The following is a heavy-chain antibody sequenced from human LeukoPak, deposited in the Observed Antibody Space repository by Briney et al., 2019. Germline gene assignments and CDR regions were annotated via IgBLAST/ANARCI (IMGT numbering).Heavy chain of an antibody. CDR1: GFTFSSYS. CDR3: ARAKPKNMVRGLIMRRESRYYFDY. CDR2: IYSGGST. Sequence: GGSLRLSCAASGFTFSSYSMNWVRQAPGKGLEWVSVIYSGGSTYYADSVKGRFTISRDNSKSTLYIQMNSLRAEDTAVYYCARAKPKNMVRGLIMRRESRYYFDYWGQGTLVTVSS. J-gene: IGHJ4*02. V-gene: IGHV3-53*01. D-gene: IGHD3-10*01.